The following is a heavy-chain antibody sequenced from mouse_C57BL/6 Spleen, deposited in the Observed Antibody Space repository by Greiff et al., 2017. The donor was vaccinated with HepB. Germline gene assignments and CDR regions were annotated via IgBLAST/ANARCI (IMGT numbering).Heavy chain of an antibody. J-gene: IGHJ2*01. Sequence: EVKLVESGGGLVKPGGSLKLSCAASGFTFSSYTMSWVRQTPEKRLEWVATISGGGGNTYYPDSVKGRFTISRDNAKNTLYLQMSSLRSEDTALYYCARNGNPYYYFDYWGQGTTLTVSS. CDR2: ISGGGGNT. CDR3: ARNGNPYYYFDY. CDR1: GFTFSSYT. V-gene: IGHV5-9*01. D-gene: IGHD2-1*01.